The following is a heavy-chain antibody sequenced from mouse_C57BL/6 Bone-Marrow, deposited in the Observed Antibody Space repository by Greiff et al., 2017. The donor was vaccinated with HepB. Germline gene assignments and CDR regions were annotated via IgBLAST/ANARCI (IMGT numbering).Heavy chain of an antibody. CDR3: ARWGSTHWYFDV. V-gene: IGHV1-55*01. D-gene: IGHD1-1*01. CDR1: GYTFTSYW. J-gene: IGHJ1*03. CDR2: IYPGSGST. Sequence: QVQLKQPGAELVKPGASVKMSCKASGYTFTSYWITWVKQRPGQGLEWIGDIYPGSGSTNYNEKFKSKATLTVDTSSSTAYMQLSSLTSEDSAVYYCARWGSTHWYFDVWGTGTTVTVSS.